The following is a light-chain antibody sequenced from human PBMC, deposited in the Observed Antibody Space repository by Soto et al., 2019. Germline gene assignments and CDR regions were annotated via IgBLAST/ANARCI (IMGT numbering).Light chain of an antibody. Sequence: QSVLTQPPSVSGAPGQRVIISCTGTSTNLGAGYDVHWYQQLPGTAPRLLIYDINNRPSGVPARFSVSKSDTSASLAITGLQPEDEADYDCQSYDSSLSGSYVFGTGTKLTVL. CDR1: STNLGAGYD. CDR3: QSYDSSLSGSYV. V-gene: IGLV1-40*01. CDR2: DIN. J-gene: IGLJ1*01.